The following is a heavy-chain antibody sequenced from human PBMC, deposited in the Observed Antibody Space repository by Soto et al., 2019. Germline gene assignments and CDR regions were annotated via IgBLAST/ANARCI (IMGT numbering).Heavy chain of an antibody. CDR2: INHSGST. CDR3: ARGLSHYYDFWSGYYRFRDYYYGMDV. Sequence: ASETLSLTCAVYGGSFSGYYWSWIRQPPGKGLEWIGEINHSGSTNYNPSLKSRVTISVDTSKNQFSLKLSSVTAADTAVYYCARGLSHYYDFWSGYYRFRDYYYGMDVWGQGTTVTVSS. J-gene: IGHJ6*02. V-gene: IGHV4-34*01. D-gene: IGHD3-3*01. CDR1: GGSFSGYY.